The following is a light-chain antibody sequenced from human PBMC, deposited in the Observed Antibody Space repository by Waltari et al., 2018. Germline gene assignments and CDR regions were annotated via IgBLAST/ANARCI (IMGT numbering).Light chain of an antibody. CDR2: QDS. V-gene: IGLV3-1*01. CDR1: KLGDKY. CDR3: QAWDSSTAV. Sequence: SYELTQPPSVSVSPGQTASITCSGDKLGDKYACWYQQKPGQSPVLVIYQDSKRPSGIPERFPGSNSGNTATLTISGTQAIDEADYYCQAWDSSTAVFGGGTKLTVL. J-gene: IGLJ2*01.